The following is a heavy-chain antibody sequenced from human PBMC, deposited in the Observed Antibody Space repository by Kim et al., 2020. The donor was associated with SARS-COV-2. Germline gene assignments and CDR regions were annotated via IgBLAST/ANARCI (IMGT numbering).Heavy chain of an antibody. J-gene: IGHJ4*02. CDR3: TTQKLGGAFHN. V-gene: IGHV3-15*01. Sequence: GTTDHAAPVRGRFSISRDDSKSMLYLQMNSLKTEDTAVYFCTTQKLGGAFHNWGQGTLVTVSS. D-gene: IGHD6-13*01. CDR2: GTT.